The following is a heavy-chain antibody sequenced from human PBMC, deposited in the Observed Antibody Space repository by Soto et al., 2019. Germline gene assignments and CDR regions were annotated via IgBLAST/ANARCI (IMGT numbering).Heavy chain of an antibody. CDR2: VSANSDYA. V-gene: IGHV3-23*01. D-gene: IGHD3-16*02. CDR1: GFTFSNYA. CDR3: AKVPSQYIWGSYLRYYAY. Sequence: EVQILESGGGLVQPGGSLRLSCAASGFTFSNYAMTWVRQAPGRGLEWVSAVSANSDYAYYADSVKDRFTISRDNSKNTLYLQMDSLRAEDTAVYYCAKVPSQYIWGSYLRYYAYWGQGTLVTVSS. J-gene: IGHJ4*02.